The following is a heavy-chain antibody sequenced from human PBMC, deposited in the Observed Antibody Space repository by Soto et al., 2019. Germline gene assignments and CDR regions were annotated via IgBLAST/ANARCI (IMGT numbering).Heavy chain of an antibody. CDR2: ISAYTDDP. Sequence: QGQLVQSGAEVKKPGASVKVSCTASGNNFTNFGVTWVRQAPGQGLEWMGWISAYTDDPNYAQKFQGRVTMTIDTSTSTAYLDLRRLTSDDTAVYYCARVIPGAEAWFHPWGQGTLVTVSS. CDR3: ARVIPGAEAWFHP. J-gene: IGHJ5*02. CDR1: GNNFTNFG. D-gene: IGHD2-2*01. V-gene: IGHV1-18*01.